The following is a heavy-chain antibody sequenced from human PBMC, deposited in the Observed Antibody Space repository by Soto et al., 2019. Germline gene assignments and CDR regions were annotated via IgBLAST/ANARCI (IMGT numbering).Heavy chain of an antibody. J-gene: IGHJ5*02. Sequence: QTLGLIYAIPGHSVSSITASWNWNQQSASRGLEWLGRTYDNSNWYTDYAISVKSRITITPDTSKNQFSLELNSVTPDDTAVYYCVRKRKYVLLAWYWFDPWGQGSLVTVSS. D-gene: IGHD1-26*01. CDR1: GHSVSSITAS. CDR3: VRKRKYVLLAWYWFDP. V-gene: IGHV6-1*01. CDR2: TYDNSNWYT.